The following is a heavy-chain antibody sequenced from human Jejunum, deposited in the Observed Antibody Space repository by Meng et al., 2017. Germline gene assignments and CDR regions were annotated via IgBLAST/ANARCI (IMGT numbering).Heavy chain of an antibody. J-gene: IGHJ4*02. V-gene: IGHV3-23*04. CDR2: ISNDGTRA. Sequence: GRLVGAGGGVVQPGRSLRLSCAASGFTFSDYAMHWVRQAPGKGLEWVSTISNDGTRAWYADSVKGRFTISRDNSKNTLNVQLNSLRAEDTAVYYCLMGYFFDYWGQGTLVTVAS. D-gene: IGHD5-24*01. CDR3: LMGYFFDY. CDR1: GFTFSDYA.